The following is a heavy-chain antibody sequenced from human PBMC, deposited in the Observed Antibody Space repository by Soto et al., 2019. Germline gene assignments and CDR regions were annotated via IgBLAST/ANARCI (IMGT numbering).Heavy chain of an antibody. CDR1: GYTFTSYA. J-gene: IGHJ4*02. CDR2: INAGNGNT. CDR3: ARDLTIFGVVAEHFDY. V-gene: IGHV1-3*01. D-gene: IGHD3-3*01. Sequence: QVQLVQSGAEVKKPGASVKVSCKASGYTFTSYAMHWVRQAPGQRLEWMGWINAGNGNTKYSQKFQGRVTITRDTSASTAYMELSSLRSEDTAVYYCARDLTIFGVVAEHFDYWGQGTLVTVSS.